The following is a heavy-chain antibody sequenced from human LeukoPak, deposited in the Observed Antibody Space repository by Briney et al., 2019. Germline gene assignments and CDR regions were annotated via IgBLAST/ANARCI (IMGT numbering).Heavy chain of an antibody. CDR2: IKQDGSEK. J-gene: IGHJ4*02. V-gene: IGHV3-7*03. Sequence: GGSLRLSCAASGFTFSSYWVSWVRQAPGKGLEWVANIKQDGSEKYYVDSVKGRFTISRDNAKNSLYLQMNSLRAEDTAVYYCARDGDTLDYWGQGTLVTVSS. CDR3: ARDGDTLDY. CDR1: GFTFSSYW. D-gene: IGHD5-18*01.